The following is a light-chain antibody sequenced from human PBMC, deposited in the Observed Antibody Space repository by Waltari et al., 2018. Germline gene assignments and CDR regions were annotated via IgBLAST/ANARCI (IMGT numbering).Light chain of an antibody. J-gene: IGLJ2*01. CDR2: EVS. CDR1: SSAVGGYNY. Sequence: QSALTQPPSASESPGQSVTISCTGTSSAVGGYNYVPWYQHHPGKAPKLMIYEVSKRPSGVPDRFSGSKSGNTASLTVSGLQAEDEADYYCSSYAGSNNLVFGGGTKLTVL. CDR3: SSYAGSNNLV. V-gene: IGLV2-8*01.